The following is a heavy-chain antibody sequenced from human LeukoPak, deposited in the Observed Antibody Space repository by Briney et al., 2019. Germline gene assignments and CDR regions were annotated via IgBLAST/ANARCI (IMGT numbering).Heavy chain of an antibody. D-gene: IGHD4-17*01. CDR3: ARDYGDYVRGAFDI. CDR1: GGSISSGGYY. J-gene: IGHJ3*02. Sequence: EPSETLSLTCTVSGGSISSGGYYWSWIRQHPGKGLEWIGYIYYSGSTYYNPSLKSRVTISADTSKNQFSLKLSSVTAADTAVYYCARDYGDYVRGAFDIWGQGTMVTVSS. CDR2: IYYSGST. V-gene: IGHV4-31*03.